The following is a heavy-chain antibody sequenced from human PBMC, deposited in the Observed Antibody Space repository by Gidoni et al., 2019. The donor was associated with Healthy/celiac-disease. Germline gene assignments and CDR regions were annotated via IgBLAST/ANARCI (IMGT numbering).Heavy chain of an antibody. V-gene: IGHV1-3*01. CDR3: ASHSSSSEDIAVAGSPHYLGYYYYGMDV. D-gene: IGHD6-19*01. CDR2: INAGKGNT. Sequence: QVQLVQSGAEVKKPGASVKVSCQASGYTFTRYAMHWVRQAPGQRLEWMGWINAGKGNTKYSQKFQGRVTITRDTSASTAYMELSSLRSEDTAVYYCASHSSSSEDIAVAGSPHYLGYYYYGMDVWGQGTTVTVSS. CDR1: GYTFTRYA. J-gene: IGHJ6*02.